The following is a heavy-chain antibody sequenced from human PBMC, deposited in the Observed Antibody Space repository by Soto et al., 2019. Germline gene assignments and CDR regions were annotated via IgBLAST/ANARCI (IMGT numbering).Heavy chain of an antibody. D-gene: IGHD2-2*02. Sequence: GGSLRLSCAASGFTFSSYAMSWVRQAPGKGLEWVSAISGSGGSTYYADTVKGRFTISRDNSKNTLYLQMNSLRAEDTAVYYCAKGTLGYCSSTSCYNFDYWGQGTLVTSPQ. J-gene: IGHJ4*02. CDR2: ISGSGGST. CDR1: GFTFSSYA. CDR3: AKGTLGYCSSTSCYNFDY. V-gene: IGHV3-23*01.